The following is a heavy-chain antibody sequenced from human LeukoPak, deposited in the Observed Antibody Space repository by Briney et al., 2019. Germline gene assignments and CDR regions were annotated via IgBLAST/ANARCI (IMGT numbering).Heavy chain of an antibody. CDR2: IYYSGST. CDR3: ARDLGGSGSYPQGFDY. V-gene: IGHV4-39*07. D-gene: IGHD3-10*01. CDR1: GGSISSSSYY. Sequence: SETLSLTCTVAGGSISSSSYYWGWIRQPPGKGLEWIGSIYYSGSTYYNPSLKSRVTISVDTSKNQFSLKLSSVTAADTAVYYCARDLGGSGSYPQGFDYWGQGTLVTVSS. J-gene: IGHJ4*02.